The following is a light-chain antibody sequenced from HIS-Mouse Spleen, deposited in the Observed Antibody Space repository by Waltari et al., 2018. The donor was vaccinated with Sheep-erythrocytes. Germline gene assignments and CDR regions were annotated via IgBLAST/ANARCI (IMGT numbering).Light chain of an antibody. J-gene: IGLJ1*01. CDR2: DVS. Sequence: QSALTQPRSVSGSPGQSVTISCTGTSSDVGGYNYVLWYQQHPGKAPKLMIYDVSHRPAGIPVRFSGSRSGKTASLAISGLQAEDEAYYYCCSYAGSYNHVFATGTKVTVL. V-gene: IGLV2-11*01. CDR1: SSDVGGYNY. CDR3: CSYAGSYNHV.